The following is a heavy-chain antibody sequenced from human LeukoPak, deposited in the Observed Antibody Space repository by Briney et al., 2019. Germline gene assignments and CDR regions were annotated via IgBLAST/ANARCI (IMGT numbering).Heavy chain of an antibody. CDR1: GFTVSSNY. Sequence: GGSLRLSCAASGFTVSSNYMSWVRQAPGKGLEWVSVIYSGGSTYYADSVKGRFAISRDNSKNTLYLQMNSLRAEDTAVYYCARVGDGSGSYYNVDWFDPWGQGTLVTVSS. D-gene: IGHD3-10*01. CDR3: ARVGDGSGSYYNVDWFDP. J-gene: IGHJ5*02. V-gene: IGHV3-53*01. CDR2: IYSGGST.